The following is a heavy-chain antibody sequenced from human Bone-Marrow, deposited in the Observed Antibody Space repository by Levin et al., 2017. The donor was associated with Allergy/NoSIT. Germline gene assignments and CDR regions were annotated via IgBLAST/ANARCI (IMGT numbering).Heavy chain of an antibody. V-gene: IGHV3-11*01. CDR2: ISSSGDPV. J-gene: IGHJ4*02. Sequence: GGSLRLSCAASGFMFTDFYMAWVRQAPGTGLEWVSYISSSGDPVYYADSVKGRFTISRDNAKNSVYLQMNSLRAEDTAVYYCAPATYGLLYQWGQGTLVTVSS. CDR3: APATYGLLYQ. CDR1: GFMFTDFY. D-gene: IGHD2-2*01.